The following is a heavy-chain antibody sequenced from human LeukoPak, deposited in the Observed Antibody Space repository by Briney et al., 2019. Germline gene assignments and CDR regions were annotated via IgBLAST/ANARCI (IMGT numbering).Heavy chain of an antibody. J-gene: IGHJ6*02. CDR2: IIPIFGTA. CDR3: ARADCSGGSCYDYHYYGMDV. D-gene: IGHD2-15*01. Sequence: GASVKVSCKASGGTFSSYAISWVRQAPGQGLEWMGGIIPIFGTANYAQKFQGRVTITADESTSTAYMELSSLRSEDTAVYYCARADCSGGSCYDYHYYGMDVWGQGTTVTVSS. CDR1: GGTFSSYA. V-gene: IGHV1-69*13.